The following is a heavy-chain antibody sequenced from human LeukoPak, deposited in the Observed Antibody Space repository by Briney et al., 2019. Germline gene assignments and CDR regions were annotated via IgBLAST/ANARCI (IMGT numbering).Heavy chain of an antibody. Sequence: PSETLSLTYTVSGGSISSYYWSWIRQPPGKGLEWIGYIYYSGSTNYNPSLKSRVTISVDTSKNQFSLKLSSVTAADTAVYYCARDLRSSSWYVFDYWGQGTLVTVSS. D-gene: IGHD6-13*01. CDR3: ARDLRSSSWYVFDY. V-gene: IGHV4-59*01. CDR1: GGSISSYY. CDR2: IYYSGST. J-gene: IGHJ4*02.